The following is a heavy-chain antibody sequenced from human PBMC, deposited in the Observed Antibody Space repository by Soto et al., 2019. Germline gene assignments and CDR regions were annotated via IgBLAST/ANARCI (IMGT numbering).Heavy chain of an antibody. Sequence: QVQLVQSGAEVKKPGASVKVSCTASGYTFTSYGISWVRQAPGQGLEWMGWISADNGNTNYAQKLQGRVTMTTDTTTSTAYIELRSLRCDDTAVYSCASSFTSSPWRYGMDFWGQGTPVTVSS. V-gene: IGHV1-18*01. D-gene: IGHD2-2*01. CDR1: GYTFTSYG. J-gene: IGHJ6*02. CDR2: ISADNGNT. CDR3: ASSFTSSPWRYGMDF.